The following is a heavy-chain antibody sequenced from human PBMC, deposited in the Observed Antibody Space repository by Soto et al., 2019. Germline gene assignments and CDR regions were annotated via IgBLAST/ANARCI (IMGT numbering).Heavy chain of an antibody. CDR2: ISSSSSTI. D-gene: IGHD4-17*01. CDR3: ARDRYGDYVADI. J-gene: IGHJ3*02. CDR1: GFTFISYS. V-gene: IGHV3-48*01. Sequence: EVQLLESGGGLVQPWGSLRLSCAAYGFTFISYSMNWVRQAPGKGLEWVSYISSSSSTIYYADSVKGRFTISRDNAKNSLYLQMNSLRAEDTAVYYCARDRYGDYVADIWGQGTMVTVSS.